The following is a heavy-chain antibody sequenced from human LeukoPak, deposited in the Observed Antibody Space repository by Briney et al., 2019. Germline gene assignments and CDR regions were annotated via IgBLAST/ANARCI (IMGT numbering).Heavy chain of an antibody. Sequence: SVKVSCKASGGTFSSYAISWVRQAPGQGLEWMGGIIPIFGTANYAQKFQGRVTITADESTSTAYMELSSLRFEDTAVYYCARYSGYQYGWYFDYWGQGTLVTVSS. D-gene: IGHD5-12*01. CDR3: ARYSGYQYGWYFDY. V-gene: IGHV1-69*13. J-gene: IGHJ4*02. CDR2: IIPIFGTA. CDR1: GGTFSSYA.